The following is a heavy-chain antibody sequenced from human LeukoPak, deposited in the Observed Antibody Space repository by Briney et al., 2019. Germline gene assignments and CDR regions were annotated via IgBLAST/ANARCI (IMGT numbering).Heavy chain of an antibody. CDR2: ISGSGGST. J-gene: IGHJ3*02. CDR1: GFTFSSYA. Sequence: GGSLRLSCAASGFTFSSYAMSWVRQAPGKGLEWVSAISGSGGSTYYADSVKGRFTISRDNSKNTLYLQMNSLRAEDTAVYYCARLTEYSSGWYGSDAFDIWGQGTMVTVSS. D-gene: IGHD6-19*01. CDR3: ARLTEYSSGWYGSDAFDI. V-gene: IGHV3-23*01.